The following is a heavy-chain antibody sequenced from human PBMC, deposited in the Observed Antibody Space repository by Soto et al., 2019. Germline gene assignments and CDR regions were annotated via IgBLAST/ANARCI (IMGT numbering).Heavy chain of an antibody. J-gene: IGHJ4*02. CDR3: ARGAIFGVVTIGGDY. CDR2: INHSGST. V-gene: IGHV4-34*01. D-gene: IGHD3-3*01. Sequence: QVQLQQWGAGLLKPSETLSLTCAVYGGSFSGYYWSWIRQPPGKGLEWIGEINHSGSTNYNPSLKSRVTISVDTSKNQFSLKLSSVTAADTAVYYCARGAIFGVVTIGGDYWGQGTLVTVSS. CDR1: GGSFSGYY.